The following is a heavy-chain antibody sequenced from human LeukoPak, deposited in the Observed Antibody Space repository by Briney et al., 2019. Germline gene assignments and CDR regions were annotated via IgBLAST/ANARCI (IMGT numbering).Heavy chain of an antibody. V-gene: IGHV3-7*04. CDR3: ARGLVSGDY. D-gene: IGHD3-9*01. CDR1: GFTFNTYW. CDR2: IRQDGSEK. Sequence: GGSLRLSCAASGFTFNTYWMTWDRQAPGKGLEWVANIRQDGSEKYYVDSVKGRFTISRDNAKNSLYLQMNSLRAEDTAVYYCARGLVSGDYWGQGTLVTVSS. J-gene: IGHJ4*02.